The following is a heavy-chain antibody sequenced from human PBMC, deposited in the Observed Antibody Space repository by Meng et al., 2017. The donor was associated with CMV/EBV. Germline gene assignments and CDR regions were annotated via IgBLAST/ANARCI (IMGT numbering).Heavy chain of an antibody. CDR2: INHSGST. V-gene: IGHV4-38-2*02. CDR3: ARAPIYCSSTSCYGEGGMDV. Sequence: GSLRLSCTVSGYSISSGYYWSWIRQPPGKGLEWIGEINHSGSTNYNPSLKSRVTISVDTSKNQFSLKLSSVTAADTAVYYCARAPIYCSSTSCYGEGGMDVWGQGTTVTVSS. D-gene: IGHD2-2*01. J-gene: IGHJ6*02. CDR1: GYSISSGYY.